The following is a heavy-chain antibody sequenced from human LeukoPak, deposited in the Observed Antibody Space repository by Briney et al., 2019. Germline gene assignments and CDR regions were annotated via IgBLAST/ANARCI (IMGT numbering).Heavy chain of an antibody. CDR2: ISGSGTGT. J-gene: IGHJ4*02. Sequence: PGGSLRLSCAASGFTFSTYGMSWVRQAPGRGLEWVSAISGSGTGTYYADSVKGGFTISRDNSKSTMYLQMNSLRLEDTAVYYCAKDRPASHGSGSFGDYWGQGTQVTVST. D-gene: IGHD3-10*01. V-gene: IGHV3-23*01. CDR3: AKDRPASHGSGSFGDY. CDR1: GFTFSTYG.